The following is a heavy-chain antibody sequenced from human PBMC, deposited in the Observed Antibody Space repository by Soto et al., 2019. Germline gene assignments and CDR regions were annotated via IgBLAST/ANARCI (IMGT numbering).Heavy chain of an antibody. D-gene: IGHD1-1*01. Sequence: SGTLFLTCTVSDCSLSSYYWGWVRQPPGKGLEWIGYIFYTGSTNYNPSLKSRVTISVDTSKNQFSLKLSSVTAADTAVYYCARHYPIGNNWNYFDYWGQGTLVTVSS. V-gene: IGHV4-59*08. CDR2: IFYTGST. CDR1: DCSLSSYY. J-gene: IGHJ4*02. CDR3: ARHYPIGNNWNYFDY.